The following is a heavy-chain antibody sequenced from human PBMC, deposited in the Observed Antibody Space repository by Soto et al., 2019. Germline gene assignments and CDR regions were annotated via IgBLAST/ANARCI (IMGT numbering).Heavy chain of an antibody. D-gene: IGHD4-17*01. Sequence: GGSLRLSCAASGFTFSSYAMSWVRQAPGKGLEWVSAISGSGGSTYYADSVKGRFTISRDNSKNTLYLQMNSLRAEDTAVYYCAKSSTPGTVTTRWGYFDYWGQGTLVTVSS. CDR1: GFTFSSYA. J-gene: IGHJ4*02. V-gene: IGHV3-23*01. CDR3: AKSSTPGTVTTRWGYFDY. CDR2: ISGSGGST.